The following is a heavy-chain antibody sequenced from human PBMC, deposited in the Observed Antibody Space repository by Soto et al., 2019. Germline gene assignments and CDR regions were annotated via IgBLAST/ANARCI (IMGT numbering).Heavy chain of an antibody. CDR1: GGSISSSNW. Sequence: QVQLQESGPGLVKPSGTLSLTCAVSGGSISSSNWWSWVRQPPGKGLEWIGEIYHSGSTNYNPSLKSRVTRSVDKSKNQFSLKLSSVTAADTAVYYCARDRYDSSGYVIIDAFDIWGQGTMVTVSS. V-gene: IGHV4-4*02. J-gene: IGHJ3*02. CDR2: IYHSGST. CDR3: ARDRYDSSGYVIIDAFDI. D-gene: IGHD3-22*01.